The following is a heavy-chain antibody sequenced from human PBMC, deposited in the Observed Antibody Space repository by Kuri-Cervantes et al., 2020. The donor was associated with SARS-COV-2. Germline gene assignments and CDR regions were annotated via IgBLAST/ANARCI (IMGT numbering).Heavy chain of an antibody. J-gene: IGHJ5*02. CDR2: IIPIFGTA. V-gene: IGHV1-69*13. Sequence: SVKVSCKASGYTFTSYDISWVRQAPGQGLEWMGGIIPIFGTANYAQKLQGRVTITADESTSTAYMELSSLRSEDTAVYYCARDPTYYDFWSGYSRGNWFDPWGQGTLVTVSS. D-gene: IGHD3-3*01. CDR3: ARDPTYYDFWSGYSRGNWFDP. CDR1: GYTFTSYD.